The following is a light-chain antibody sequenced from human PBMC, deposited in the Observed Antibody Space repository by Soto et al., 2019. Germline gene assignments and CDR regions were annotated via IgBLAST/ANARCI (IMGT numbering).Light chain of an antibody. CDR3: AAWDDSLNGVV. Sequence: QAVVTQPPSASGTPGQRVTIACSGSSSNIGSTTVKWYQQLPGTAPKLLIYNNNQPPSGVPDRFSGSKSGTSASLAISGLQSEDEADYYCAAWDDSLNGVVFGGGTKVTVL. J-gene: IGLJ3*02. V-gene: IGLV1-44*01. CDR2: NNN. CDR1: SSNIGSTT.